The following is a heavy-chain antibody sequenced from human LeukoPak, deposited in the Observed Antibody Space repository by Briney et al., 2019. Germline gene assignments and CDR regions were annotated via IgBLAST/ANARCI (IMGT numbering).Heavy chain of an antibody. CDR2: INHSGST. CDR3: ASELGYCSGGSCHLDAFDI. D-gene: IGHD2-15*01. V-gene: IGHV4-34*01. CDR1: GGSFSGYY. J-gene: IGHJ3*02. Sequence: SETLSLTCAVYGGSFSGYYWSWIRQPPGKGLEWIGEINHSGSTNYNPSLKSRVTISVDTSKNQFSLKLSSVTAADTAVYYCASELGYCSGGSCHLDAFDIWGQGTMVTGSS.